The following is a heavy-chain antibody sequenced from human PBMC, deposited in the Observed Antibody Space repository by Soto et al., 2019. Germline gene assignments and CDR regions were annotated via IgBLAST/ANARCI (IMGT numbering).Heavy chain of an antibody. J-gene: IGHJ4*02. Sequence: SETLSLTCTISGDSVSSGSYYWSWIRQAPGKGLEWIGYIQSSGNTNYNPSLKSRVTISINTSKNQFSLNLTSVTAADTAVYYCARTNSRGHWAEWYRGKGTLVTVSS. CDR1: GDSVSSGSYY. V-gene: IGHV4-61*01. CDR2: IQSSGNT. CDR3: ARTNSRGHWAEWY. D-gene: IGHD3-22*01.